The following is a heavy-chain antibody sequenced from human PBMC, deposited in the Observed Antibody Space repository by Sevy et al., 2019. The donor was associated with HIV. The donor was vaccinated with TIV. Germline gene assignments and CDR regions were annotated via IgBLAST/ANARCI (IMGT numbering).Heavy chain of an antibody. V-gene: IGHV3-33*03. D-gene: IGHD3-22*01. CDR2: IWNDRQNK. CDR3: ASLPNNYYDISGYSGDNAFDL. J-gene: IGHJ3*01. CDR1: GFTFSNYG. Sequence: GESLKISCAASGFTFSNYGMHWVRQAPGKGLEWVAVIWNDRQNKHYGDFVRGRFTISRDNSKNTLYLQMNSLRVEDTAVYYCASLPNNYYDISGYSGDNAFDLWGRGTMVTVSS.